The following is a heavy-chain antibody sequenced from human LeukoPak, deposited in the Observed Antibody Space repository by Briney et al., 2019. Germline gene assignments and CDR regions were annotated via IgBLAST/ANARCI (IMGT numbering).Heavy chain of an antibody. J-gene: IGHJ4*02. Sequence: SETLSLTCTVSGGSISSSSYYWGWIRQPPGKGLEWIGSIYYSGSTYYNPSLKSRVTISVDTSKNQFSLKLSPVTAADTAVYYCARDGSNTVTDFGFDYWGQGTLVTVSS. CDR3: ARDGSNTVTDFGFDY. CDR2: IYYSGST. D-gene: IGHD4-17*01. V-gene: IGHV4-39*07. CDR1: GGSISSSSYY.